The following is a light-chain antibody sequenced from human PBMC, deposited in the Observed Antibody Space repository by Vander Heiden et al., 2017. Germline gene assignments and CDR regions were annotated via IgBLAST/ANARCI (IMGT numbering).Light chain of an antibody. V-gene: IGKV3-11*01. J-gene: IGKJ1*01. CDR3: QQRSTWPWT. CDR1: QSISRY. Sequence: EIVLTQSPATLSLSPGEGATLSCTASQSISRYLTWYQKKPGQAPRLLISDASNRATGIPARFSGSGSGTDFTLTINSLEPEDFAVYYCQQRSTWPWTFGQGTKVEI. CDR2: DAS.